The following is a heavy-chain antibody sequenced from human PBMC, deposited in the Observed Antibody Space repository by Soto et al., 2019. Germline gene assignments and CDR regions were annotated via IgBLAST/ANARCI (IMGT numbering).Heavy chain of an antibody. V-gene: IGHV1-8*01. D-gene: IGHD2-8*01. CDR1: GYTFTSYD. CDR3: ARGLRSYCTNGVCYTRYYYYYGMAV. Sequence: QVQLVQSGAEVKKPGASVKVSGKASGYTFTSYDINWVRQATGQGLAWMGWMNPNSGNTGYAQTFQGRVPMNRNTSISTADMELSSLRSEDTAVYYCARGLRSYCTNGVCYTRYYYYYGMAVSGQGTTVTVSS. J-gene: IGHJ6*02. CDR2: MNPNSGNT.